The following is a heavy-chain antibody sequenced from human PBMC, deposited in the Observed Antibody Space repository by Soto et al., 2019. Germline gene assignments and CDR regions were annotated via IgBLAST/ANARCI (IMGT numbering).Heavy chain of an antibody. J-gene: IGHJ6*03. CDR2: INPNGGST. V-gene: IGHV1-46*03. D-gene: IGHD4-4*01. CDR3: ARSPVTSYSYYYMDV. Sequence: QVQLVQSGAEVKKPGASVKVSCKASGYTFTSYYMHWVRQAPGQGLEWMGIINPNGGSTSYAQKFQGRVTMARDTSTSTVYMELSSLRSEDTAVYYCARSPVTSYSYYYMDVWGKGTTVTVSS. CDR1: GYTFTSYY.